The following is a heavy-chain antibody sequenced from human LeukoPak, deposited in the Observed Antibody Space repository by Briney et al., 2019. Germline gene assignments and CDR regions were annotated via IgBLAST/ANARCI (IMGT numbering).Heavy chain of an antibody. J-gene: IGHJ6*02. CDR1: GFIFSPYA. Sequence: GGSLRLSCSASGFIFSPYAMHWVRQAPGKGLEYVSSISSEGKTTYYADSVKGRFTISRDNSKNTLYLQMNSLRAEDTAVYYCARDPRYSSSWLTYYYYYGMDVWGQGTTVTVSS. D-gene: IGHD6-13*01. CDR2: ISSEGKTT. CDR3: ARDPRYSSSWLTYYYYYGMDV. V-gene: IGHV3-64*04.